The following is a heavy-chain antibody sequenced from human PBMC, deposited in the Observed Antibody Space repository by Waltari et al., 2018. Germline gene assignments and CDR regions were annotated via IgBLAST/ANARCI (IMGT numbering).Heavy chain of an antibody. V-gene: IGHV4-34*01. CDR2: INHSGNT. J-gene: IGHJ6*02. D-gene: IGHD1-26*01. Sequence: QVQLQQWGAGLLKPSETLSLTCAVYGGSFTAYLWSWIRQSPGKGLEWVGEINHSGNTNYNPSLKSRVTISVDTSKNQFSLKLSSMTAADTAVYYCARGVGSPHYFYGMDVWGQGTTVTVSS. CDR1: GGSFTAYL. CDR3: ARGVGSPHYFYGMDV.